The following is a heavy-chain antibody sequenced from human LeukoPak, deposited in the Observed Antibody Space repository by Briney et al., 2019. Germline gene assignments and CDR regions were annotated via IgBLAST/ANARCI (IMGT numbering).Heavy chain of an antibody. V-gene: IGHV4-59*08. Sequence: SETLSLTCSVSGGPLSSYHWSWIRQPPGKGLEWIGYIYYSGSTNYNPSLKSRVTISVDTSKNQFSLNMSSLTAADTAVHFCARQRDFWSGYLAWGQGIRVTVS. D-gene: IGHD3-3*01. J-gene: IGHJ5*02. CDR3: ARQRDFWSGYLA. CDR1: GGPLSSYH. CDR2: IYYSGST.